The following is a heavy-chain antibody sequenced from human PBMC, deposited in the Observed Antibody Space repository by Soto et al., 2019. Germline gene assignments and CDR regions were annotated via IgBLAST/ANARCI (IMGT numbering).Heavy chain of an antibody. D-gene: IGHD2-15*01. CDR2: IIPIFGTA. V-gene: IGHV1-69*13. CDR1: GGTFSSYA. CDR3: ARGGLLGFRDSHPWFDP. Sequence: SVKVSCKASGGTFSSYAISWVRQAPGQGLEWMGGIIPIFGTANYAQKFKGRVTITADESTSTAYMELSSLRSEDTAVYYCARGGLLGFRDSHPWFDPWGQGTLVTVSS. J-gene: IGHJ5*02.